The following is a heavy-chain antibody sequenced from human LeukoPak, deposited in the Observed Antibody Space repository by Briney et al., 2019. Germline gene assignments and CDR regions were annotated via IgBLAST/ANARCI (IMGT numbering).Heavy chain of an antibody. D-gene: IGHD3-22*01. V-gene: IGHV1-18*01. J-gene: IGHJ4*02. Sequence: ASVKVSCKASGGTFSSYAISWVRQAPGQGLEWMGWISAYNGNTNYAQKLQGRVTMTTDTSTSTAYMELRSLRSDDTAVYYCAREAMIDHLIDYWGQGTLVTVSS. CDR2: ISAYNGNT. CDR1: GGTFSSYA. CDR3: AREAMIDHLIDY.